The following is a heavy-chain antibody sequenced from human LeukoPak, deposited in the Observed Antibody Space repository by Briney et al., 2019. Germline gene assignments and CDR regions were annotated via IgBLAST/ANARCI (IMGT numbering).Heavy chain of an antibody. Sequence: GGSLRLSCAASGFNFGSYNMNWVRQAPGKGLEYVSTINTDGSNTWYADSVKGRFTISRDNSKSTVFLQMNNLRHEDTATYYCAKRVNGAFDIWGQGTMVSVSS. V-gene: IGHV3-23*01. J-gene: IGHJ3*02. CDR1: GFNFGSYN. CDR2: INTDGSNT. CDR3: AKRVNGAFDI.